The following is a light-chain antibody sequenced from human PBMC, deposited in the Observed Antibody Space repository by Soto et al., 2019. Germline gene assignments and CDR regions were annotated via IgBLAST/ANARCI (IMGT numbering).Light chain of an antibody. CDR3: QQRFNWPRFT. Sequence: EIVLTKSPATLSLSPGERATLSCRASQSVSSYLAWYQQKPGQAPRLLIYDASNRATGIPARFSGGGSGTDFTLTISSLEPEDFAVYYCQQRFNWPRFTFGQGTKVDIK. V-gene: IGKV3-11*01. CDR1: QSVSSY. CDR2: DAS. J-gene: IGKJ2*01.